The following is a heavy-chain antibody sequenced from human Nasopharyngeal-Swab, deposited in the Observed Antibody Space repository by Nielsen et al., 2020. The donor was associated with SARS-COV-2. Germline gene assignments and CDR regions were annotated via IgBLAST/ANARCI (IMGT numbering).Heavy chain of an antibody. CDR1: GFTFSSYS. V-gene: IGHV3-9*01. D-gene: IGHD3-10*01. J-gene: IGHJ4*02. CDR2: ISWNSGSI. CDR3: AKDGGEMLYGSGSMMAFDY. Sequence: SLKISCAASGFTFSSYSMNWVRQAPEKGLEWVSGISWNSGSIGYADSVKGRFTISRDNAKNSLYLQMNSLRAEDTALYYCAKDGGEMLYGSGSMMAFDYWGQGTLVTVSS.